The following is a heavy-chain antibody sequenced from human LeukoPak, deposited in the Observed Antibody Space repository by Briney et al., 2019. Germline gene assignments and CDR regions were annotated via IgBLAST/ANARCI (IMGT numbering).Heavy chain of an antibody. D-gene: IGHD3-16*01. CDR1: GGSISGHY. Sequence: SETLSLTCTVSGGSISGHYWTWIRQPPGKGLEWIGQIHYSGRPDYNPSLKSRVTISVDTSKNQLSLKVTSATGADTAVYYCARFGVDYDMDVWGQGTTVAVSS. CDR3: ARFGVDYDMDV. CDR2: IHYSGRP. J-gene: IGHJ6*02. V-gene: IGHV4-59*11.